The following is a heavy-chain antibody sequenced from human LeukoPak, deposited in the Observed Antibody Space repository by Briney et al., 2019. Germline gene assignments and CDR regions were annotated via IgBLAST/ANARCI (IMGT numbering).Heavy chain of an antibody. CDR3: ARDFRNAGDY. V-gene: IGHV3-7*01. CDR2: VNQAGTEK. Sequence: GGSLRLSCAASGFTFSTYWINWVRQAPGKGLEWVAVVNQAGTEKYYVDSVRGRFTISRDNAKNSLYLQMNSLRAEDTAVYYCARDFRNAGDYWGQGTLVTVSS. CDR1: GFTFSTYW. J-gene: IGHJ4*02.